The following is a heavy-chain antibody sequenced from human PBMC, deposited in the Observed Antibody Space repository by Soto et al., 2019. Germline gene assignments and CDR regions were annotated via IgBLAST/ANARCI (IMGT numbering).Heavy chain of an antibody. CDR3: ARDARGCSSIRFYRAHFHYGMDA. D-gene: IGHD2-2*01. J-gene: IGHJ6*02. CDR2: IRGTSSYT. Sequence: QVQLVESGGGLVKPGGSLRLSCAGSGFTFSDYDMSLIRQAPVKGLEWVSYIRGTSSYTNYADSVKGRFPISRDNAKNSQYLQMNNLTAEDTAVYLCARDARGCSSIRFYRAHFHYGMDAWGQGTTVTVSS. V-gene: IGHV3-11*06. CDR1: GFTFSDYD.